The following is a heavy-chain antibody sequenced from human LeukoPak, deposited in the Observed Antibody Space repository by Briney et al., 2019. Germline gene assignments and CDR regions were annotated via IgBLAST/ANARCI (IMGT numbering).Heavy chain of an antibody. V-gene: IGHV3-7*01. CDR1: GFTFSDYW. Sequence: GGSLRLSCAASGFTFSDYWMNWVRQPPGKGLERVANIKQDGSEKHYVDSVKGRFTISRDNAKNSLYLQMNSLRAEDTAVYYCARDEPDYWGQGTLVTVSS. J-gene: IGHJ4*02. CDR2: IKQDGSEK. CDR3: ARDEPDY.